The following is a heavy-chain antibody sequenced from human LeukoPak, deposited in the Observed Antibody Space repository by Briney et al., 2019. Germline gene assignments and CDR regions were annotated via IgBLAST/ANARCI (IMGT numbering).Heavy chain of an antibody. Sequence: PGGSLRLSCVASGFTFSDYWMTWVRQVPGKGLEWVANIKEDGSVKYYVDSVKGRFTISRDNAKNSLYLQLNSLRVEDTAVYYCATEGTDGRGSFGWFDSWGQGTLVTVSS. CDR2: IKEDGSVK. CDR1: GFTFSDYW. V-gene: IGHV3-7*01. CDR3: ATEGTDGRGSFGWFDS. D-gene: IGHD3-10*01. J-gene: IGHJ5*01.